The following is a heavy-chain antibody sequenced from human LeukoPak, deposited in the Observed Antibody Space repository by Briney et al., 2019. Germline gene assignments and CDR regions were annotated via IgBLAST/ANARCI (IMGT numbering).Heavy chain of an antibody. CDR1: GDSIIGYY. CDR3: ARGERLGPDF. CDR2: IHYSGST. V-gene: IGHV4-59*01. D-gene: IGHD1-1*01. J-gene: IGHJ4*02. Sequence: SETLSLTCTVSGDSIIGYYWSWIRQPPGKGLEWIGYIHYSGSTNYNASLQSRVTISVDTSRSHFSLKLSSATAADTAVYYCARGERLGPDFWGQGTLVTVSS.